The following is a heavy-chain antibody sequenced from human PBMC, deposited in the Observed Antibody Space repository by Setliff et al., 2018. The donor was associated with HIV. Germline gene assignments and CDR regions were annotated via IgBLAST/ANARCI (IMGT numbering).Heavy chain of an antibody. CDR3: ARSRFVSVTAKAFDM. V-gene: IGHV4-34*01. Sequence: LTCAVYSGPFSGYTWSWIRQPPGKGLEWIGEINHSGSTNYNPSLKSRVIISVDPSRNQFSLRQRSVTAADTAVYYCARSRFVSVTAKAFDMWGQGTMVTVSS. J-gene: IGHJ3*02. CDR2: INHSGST. D-gene: IGHD2-21*02. CDR1: SGPFSGYT.